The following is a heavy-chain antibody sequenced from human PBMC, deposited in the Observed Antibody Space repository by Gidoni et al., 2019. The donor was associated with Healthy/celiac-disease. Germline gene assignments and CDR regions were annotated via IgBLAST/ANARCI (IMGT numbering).Heavy chain of an antibody. CDR3: TRVVNWGYYFDY. Sequence: EVQLVESGGGLVQPGGSLRLSWAASGFTVSSNYMSWVRQAPGKGLEWVSVIYSGSSTYYADSVKGRFTISRDNSKNTLYLQMNSLRAEDTAVYYCTRVVNWGYYFDYWGQGTLVTVSS. V-gene: IGHV3-66*01. D-gene: IGHD7-27*01. CDR1: GFTVSSNY. CDR2: IYSGSST. J-gene: IGHJ4*02.